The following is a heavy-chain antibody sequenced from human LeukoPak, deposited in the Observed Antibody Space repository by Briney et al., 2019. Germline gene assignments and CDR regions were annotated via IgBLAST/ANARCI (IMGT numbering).Heavy chain of an antibody. CDR2: IYYSGST. CDR1: GGSISSYY. V-gene: IGHV4-59*01. CDR3: ARFDYYYYYGMDV. Sequence: PSQTLSLTCTVSGGSISSYYWSWIRQPPGKGLEWIGYIYYSGSTNYNPSLKSRVTISVDTSKNQFSLKLSSVTAADTAVYYCARFDYYYYYGMDVWGQGTTVTVSS. J-gene: IGHJ6*02.